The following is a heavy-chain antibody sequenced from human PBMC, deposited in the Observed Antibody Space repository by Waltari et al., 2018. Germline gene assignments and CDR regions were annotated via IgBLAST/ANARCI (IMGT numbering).Heavy chain of an antibody. D-gene: IGHD3-3*01. CDR3: TGPQSDYDFWSGFFDY. CDR2: INAGAAT. J-gene: IGHJ4*02. Sequence: DVQLLESGGGVTQGGGSRRLSCLVSGFAVSSKFMAWVRRAPGEGLELGAMINAGAATYYADSVKRRLTISRDNSLNTIYLHMNSLRADDTATDYCTGPQSDYDFWSGFFDYWGQGTLVTVSS. V-gene: IGHV3-53*01. CDR1: GFAVSSKF.